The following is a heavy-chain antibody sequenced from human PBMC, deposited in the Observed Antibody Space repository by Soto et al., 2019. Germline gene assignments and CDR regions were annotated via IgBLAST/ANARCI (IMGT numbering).Heavy chain of an antibody. J-gene: IGHJ4*02. CDR1: GFTFSSYA. CDR3: ARDQSSNSDFWSRTFDL. D-gene: IGHD3-3*01. Sequence: HPWGSLRLSCAASGFTFSSYAMSWVRQAPGKGLEWVSAISGSGGSTYYADSVKGRFTISRDNSKNTLCLEMNSLRAEDTAVYYCARDQSSNSDFWSRTFDLWGQGTLVTVSS. CDR2: ISGSGGST. V-gene: IGHV3-23*01.